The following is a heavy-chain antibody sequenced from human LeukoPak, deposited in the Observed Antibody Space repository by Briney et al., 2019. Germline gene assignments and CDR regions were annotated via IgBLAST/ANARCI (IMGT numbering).Heavy chain of an antibody. J-gene: IGHJ4*02. CDR2: ISWDGGSR. CDR1: GFSFDEYA. V-gene: IGHV3-43D*04. Sequence: GGSLRLSCAASGFSFDEYAMHWVRQPPGKGLVWVSLISWDGGSRYYPDSVKGRFTISRDNSKNSLYLQMNSLRADDTALYYCAKTSIRWLQTYYFDYWGRGTLVSVSS. D-gene: IGHD5-24*01. CDR3: AKTSIRWLQTYYFDY.